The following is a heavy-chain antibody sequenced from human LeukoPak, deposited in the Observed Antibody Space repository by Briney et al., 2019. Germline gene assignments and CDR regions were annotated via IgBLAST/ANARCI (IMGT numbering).Heavy chain of an antibody. CDR2: LSGTGEST. J-gene: IGHJ3*02. CDR3: AKSQWLVRIDAFDI. Sequence: GGSLRLSCAASGFTFSSYWMSWVRQAPGKGLEWVSGLSGTGESTYIADSLKGRFTISRDNSRDTLYLQMNSLRAEDTAIYYCAKSQWLVRIDAFDIWGQGTMVTVSS. CDR1: GFTFSSYW. D-gene: IGHD5-12*01. V-gene: IGHV3-23*01.